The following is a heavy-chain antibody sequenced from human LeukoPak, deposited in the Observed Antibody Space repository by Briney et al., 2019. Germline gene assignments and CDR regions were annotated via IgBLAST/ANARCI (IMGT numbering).Heavy chain of an antibody. CDR2: INPNSGGT. CDR1: GYTFTRYY. D-gene: IGHD3-10*01. J-gene: IGHJ4*02. V-gene: IGHV1-2*02. Sequence: ASVKVSCKAFGYTFTRYYMHWVRQAPGQGLEWMGWINPNSGGTNYAQKFQGRVTMTRDTSISTAYMELSRLRSDDTAVYYCARSLTMVRGAQGYWGQGTLVTVSS. CDR3: ARSLTMVRGAQGY.